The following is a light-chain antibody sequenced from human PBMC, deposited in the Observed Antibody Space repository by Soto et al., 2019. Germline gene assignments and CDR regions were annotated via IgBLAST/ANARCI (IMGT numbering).Light chain of an antibody. CDR2: EVS. CDR1: SSDVGGYNY. V-gene: IGLV2-8*01. CDR3: CSYTDTIYPYV. J-gene: IGLJ1*01. Sequence: QSVLTQPPSASGSPGQSVTISCTGTSSDVGGYNYVSWYQKHPGKAPKLMIYEVSKRPSGVPDRFSGSKSGNTASLTVSGLQADYVFDYSSCSYTDTIYPYVVRTGTNVPVL.